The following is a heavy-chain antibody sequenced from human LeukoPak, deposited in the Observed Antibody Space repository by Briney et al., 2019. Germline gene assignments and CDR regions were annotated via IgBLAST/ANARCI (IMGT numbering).Heavy chain of an antibody. D-gene: IGHD5-12*01. J-gene: IGHJ3*02. V-gene: IGHV3-15*07. CDR2: IKSEIDGGAT. Sequence: GGSLRLSCAASGFTFSSYWMNWARQAPGKGLEWVGRIKSEIDGGATDYAAPVQGRFTVSRDDSQGTLYLQMNSLKAEDTAVYYCTTGGSVIVAGTRAFDIWGQGTMVTVSS. CDR3: TTGGSVIVAGTRAFDI. CDR1: GFTFSSYW.